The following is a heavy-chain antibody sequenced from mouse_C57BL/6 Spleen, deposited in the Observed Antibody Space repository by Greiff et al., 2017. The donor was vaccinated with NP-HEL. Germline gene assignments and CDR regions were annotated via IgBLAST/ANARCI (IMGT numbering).Heavy chain of an antibody. Sequence: EVKLQESGPGLVKPSQSLSLTCSVTGYSITSGYYWNWIRQFPGNKLEWMGYISYDGSNNYNPSLKNRISITRDTFKNQFFLKLNSVTTEDTATYYCARDGSSFFDYWGQGTTLTVSS. J-gene: IGHJ2*01. CDR1: GYSITSGYY. CDR3: ARDGSSFFDY. V-gene: IGHV3-6*01. CDR2: ISYDGSN. D-gene: IGHD1-1*01.